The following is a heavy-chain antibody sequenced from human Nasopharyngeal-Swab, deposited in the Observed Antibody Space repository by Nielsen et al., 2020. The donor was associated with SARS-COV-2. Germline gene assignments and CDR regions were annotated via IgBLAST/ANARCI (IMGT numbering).Heavy chain of an antibody. D-gene: IGHD2-15*01. V-gene: IGHV3-30*18. Sequence: ISCAASGGTFTDYAMHWVRQAPGKGLEWVAFMSYDGSRQQYADSVKGRFTISRDTSKNTLLLEMNSLRPEDTAVYYCAKEGKFCSGSSCYYPFEYWGQGTLVTVSS. CDR1: GGTFTDYA. CDR3: AKEGKFCSGSSCYYPFEY. J-gene: IGHJ4*02. CDR2: MSYDGSRQ.